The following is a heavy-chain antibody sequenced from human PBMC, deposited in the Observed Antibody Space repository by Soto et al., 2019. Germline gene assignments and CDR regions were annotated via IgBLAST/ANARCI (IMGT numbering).Heavy chain of an antibody. CDR2: VSPENRNA. CDR1: GYTFTGYY. Sequence: ASVKVSCKASGYTFTGYYMHWVRQAPGQGLEYMGWVSPENRNAGYAPQFRGRVSMTADTSINTVYLELTTLTYEDTAVYYCEVTTGYWGQGPMVTVSS. D-gene: IGHD4-17*01. V-gene: IGHV1-8*02. J-gene: IGHJ4*02. CDR3: EVTTGY.